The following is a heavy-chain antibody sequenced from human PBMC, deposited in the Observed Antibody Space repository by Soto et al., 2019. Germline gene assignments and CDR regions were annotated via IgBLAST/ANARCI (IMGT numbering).Heavy chain of an antibody. Sequence: QVQLVQSGGELKKPGASVKVSCQASGYPFTNYAISWVRQAPGRGLEWMGWVNTYNGNPNYAQIFQGRVTMTTDTSTGTAYMELRSLKSDDSAIYYCARDSQYSTSWQRFDSWGQGTLVTVSS. V-gene: IGHV1-18*01. J-gene: IGHJ4*02. D-gene: IGHD6-13*01. CDR1: GYPFTNYA. CDR2: VNTYNGNP. CDR3: ARDSQYSTSWQRFDS.